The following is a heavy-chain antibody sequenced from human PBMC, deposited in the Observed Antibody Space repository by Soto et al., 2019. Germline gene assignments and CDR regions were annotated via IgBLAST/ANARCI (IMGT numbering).Heavy chain of an antibody. Sequence: PGGSLRLSCAASGFTFSSYSMNWVRQAPGKGLEWVSYISSSSSTIYYADSVKGRFTISRDNAKNSLYLQMNSLRAEDTAVYYCARDMYSSSWVGYYGMDVWGQGTTVTVSS. CDR2: ISSSSSTI. J-gene: IGHJ6*02. D-gene: IGHD6-13*01. CDR3: ARDMYSSSWVGYYGMDV. CDR1: GFTFSSYS. V-gene: IGHV3-48*01.